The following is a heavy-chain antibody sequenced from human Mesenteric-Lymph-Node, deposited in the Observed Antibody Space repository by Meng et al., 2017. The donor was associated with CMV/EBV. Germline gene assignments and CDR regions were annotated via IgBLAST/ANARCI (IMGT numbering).Heavy chain of an antibody. CDR1: GFTFSDYW. V-gene: IGHV3-74*01. Sequence: GGSLRLSCAASGFTFSDYWMHWVRQAPGKGLVWVSRIHSDGGSTSYADSVKGRFTISRDNAKGTLYLQMNSLRAEDTAVYYCAREDGALAAFDIWGQGTMVTVSS. J-gene: IGHJ3*02. D-gene: IGHD4/OR15-4a*01. CDR3: AREDGALAAFDI. CDR2: IHSDGGST.